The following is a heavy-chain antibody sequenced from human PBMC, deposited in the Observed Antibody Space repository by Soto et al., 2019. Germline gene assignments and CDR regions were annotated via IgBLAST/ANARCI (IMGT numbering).Heavy chain of an antibody. CDR3: ARYSDYCTGGSCYGNFDF. D-gene: IGHD2-15*01. CDR2: ISPSGRT. Sequence: QVQLQESGPGLVKPSQTLSLTCTVSGGSIRSGTYYWTWVRQRPGAGLEWIGFISPSGRTYYNPSPKSRAAISVDTSENQFSLRLSSVTAADTAVYFCARYSDYCTGGSCYGNFDFWGQGTLVTVSS. CDR1: GGSIRSGTYY. V-gene: IGHV4-31*03. J-gene: IGHJ4*02.